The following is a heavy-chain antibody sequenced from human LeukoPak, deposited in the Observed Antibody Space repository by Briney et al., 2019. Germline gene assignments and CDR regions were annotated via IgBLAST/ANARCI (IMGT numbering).Heavy chain of an antibody. Sequence: HPGGSLRLSCVASGFTVSSHYMSWVRQAPGKGLERVSVMYSGGSTYYADSVKGRFTISRDNSKNTLYLQMNTLRAEDTAVYYCTRDLRSDVWGQGTTVTVSS. J-gene: IGHJ6*02. CDR1: GFTVSSHY. CDR3: TRDLRSDV. V-gene: IGHV3-66*01. CDR2: MYSGGST.